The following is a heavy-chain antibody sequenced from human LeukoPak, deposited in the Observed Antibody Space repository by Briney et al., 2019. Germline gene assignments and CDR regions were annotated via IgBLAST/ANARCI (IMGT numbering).Heavy chain of an antibody. Sequence: SVTVSCTASGGTFSSYAISWVRQAPGQGLEWMGGIIPIFGTANYAQKFQGRVTITADESTSTAYMELSSLRSEDTAVYYCASSGKLAAAGTIDYWGQGTLVTVSS. D-gene: IGHD6-13*01. J-gene: IGHJ4*02. CDR3: ASSGKLAAAGTIDY. CDR1: GGTFSSYA. V-gene: IGHV1-69*13. CDR2: IIPIFGTA.